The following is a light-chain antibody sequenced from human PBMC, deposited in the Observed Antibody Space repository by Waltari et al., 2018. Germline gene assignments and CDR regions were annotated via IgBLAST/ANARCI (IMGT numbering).Light chain of an antibody. V-gene: IGLV1-47*01. J-gene: IGLJ3*02. CDR3: GTWDDSLSRPV. CDR1: SSNLESTY. Sequence: QSVLTQPPSASGPPGQRVTISCSGSSSNLESTYVYWYQQFPGTAPKVLMFKKNPRPSGFSDRCSASKSGASASLAISGLRSDDEADYYCGTWDDSLSRPVFGGGTKLTVL. CDR2: KKN.